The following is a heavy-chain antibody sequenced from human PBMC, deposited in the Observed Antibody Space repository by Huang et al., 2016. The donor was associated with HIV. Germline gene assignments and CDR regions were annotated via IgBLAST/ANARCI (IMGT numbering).Heavy chain of an antibody. D-gene: IGHD3-22*01. V-gene: IGHV1-69*01. CDR1: GGTFRSYA. CDR2: VNPIFGKA. J-gene: IGHJ4*02. Sequence: QVQLVQSGAEVKKPGSSVKVSCKASGGTFRSYAISWVRQAPGQGLEWGGGVNPIFGKANDEQKCQGRVTITADESTSTAYMELSSLRSEDTAVYYCARVESRRYYDSSGYYYWGQGTLVTVSS. CDR3: ARVESRRYYDSSGYYY.